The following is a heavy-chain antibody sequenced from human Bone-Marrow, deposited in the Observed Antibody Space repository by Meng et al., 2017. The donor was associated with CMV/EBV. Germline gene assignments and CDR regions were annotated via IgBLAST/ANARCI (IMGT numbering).Heavy chain of an antibody. D-gene: IGHD6-19*01. CDR1: GYTFTSYT. CDR2: INAGNGNT. CDR3: ARGVSGYSSGWYSWYFDL. V-gene: IGHV1-3*01. J-gene: IGHJ2*01. Sequence: QVQLVQSGAEVKKPGASGKVSCKASGYTFTSYTIHWVRQAPGQSLEWMGWINAGNGNTIYSQEFQGRVTITRDTSATTAYMELSSLISGDTAVYYCARGVSGYSSGWYSWYFDLWGRGTLVTVSS.